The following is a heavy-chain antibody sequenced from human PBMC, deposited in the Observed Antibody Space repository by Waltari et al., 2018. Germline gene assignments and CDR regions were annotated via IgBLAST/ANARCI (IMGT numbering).Heavy chain of an antibody. J-gene: IGHJ4*02. D-gene: IGHD1-26*01. CDR1: GGSISSSSYY. CDR2: IYYSGSP. V-gene: IGHV4-39*07. CDR3: ARDSIVGATGGFDY. Sequence: QLQLQESGPGLVKPSETLSLTCTVSGGSISSSSYYWGWIRQPPGKGLEWIGSIYYSGSPYYNPSLKSRVTISVDTSKNQFSLKLSSVTAADTAVYYCARDSIVGATGGFDYWGQGTLVTVSS.